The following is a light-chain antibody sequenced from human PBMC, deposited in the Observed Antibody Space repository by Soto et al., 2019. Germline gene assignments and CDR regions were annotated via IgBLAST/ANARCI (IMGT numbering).Light chain of an antibody. V-gene: IGKV1-39*01. CDR3: QQSYSTPQYT. Sequence: DIRMTQSPSSLSVSVGDRVTITCRASQSISTYLNWYQQKPGKAPKLLIYDSSRLESGVPSRFSGSGSGTDFTLTISSLQPEYSAAYYCQQSYSTPQYTFGQGTKLEIK. J-gene: IGKJ2*01. CDR1: QSISTY. CDR2: DSS.